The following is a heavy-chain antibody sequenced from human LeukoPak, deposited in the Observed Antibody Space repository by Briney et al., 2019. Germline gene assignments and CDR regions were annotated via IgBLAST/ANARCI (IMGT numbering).Heavy chain of an antibody. J-gene: IGHJ6*03. CDR2: IIPIFGTA. Sequence: GASVKVSCKASGGTFSSYAISWVRQAPGQGLEWMGGIIPIFGTANYAQKFQGRVTITADKSTSTAYMELSSLRSEDTAVYYCARVGVGMVRGVIFSDYYYYMDVWGKGTTVTVSS. CDR1: GGTFSSYA. CDR3: ARVGVGMVRGVIFSDYYYYMDV. V-gene: IGHV1-69*06. D-gene: IGHD3-10*01.